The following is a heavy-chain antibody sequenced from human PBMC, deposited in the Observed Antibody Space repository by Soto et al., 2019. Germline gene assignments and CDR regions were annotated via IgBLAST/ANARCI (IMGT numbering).Heavy chain of an antibody. J-gene: IGHJ6*02. CDR2: MNAKSGDT. D-gene: IGHD3-16*01. Sequence: QAHLEQSGAEVKRPGASVKVSCKASGYTFSDFDINWLRQASGQGPEWMGWMNAKSGDTFFAQRFQGKFNMTWAISLSTAYMEVGSLTSDDTAMYYCARGNPFNYAGFDVWGQGTTVAVSS. V-gene: IGHV1-8*01. CDR1: GYTFSDFD. CDR3: ARGNPFNYAGFDV.